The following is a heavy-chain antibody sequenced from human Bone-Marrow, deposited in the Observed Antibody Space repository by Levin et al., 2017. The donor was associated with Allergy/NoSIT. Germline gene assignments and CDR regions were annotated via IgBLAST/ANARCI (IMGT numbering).Heavy chain of an antibody. J-gene: IGHJ2*01. V-gene: IGHV1-18*01. CDR3: VREGCSRSSCFDSVYYFDL. CDR2: ISTDNGNT. D-gene: IGHD2-2*01. CDR1: GYTFTNFD. Sequence: GASVKVSCKASGYTFTNFDISWVRQAPGQGLEWMGWISTDNGNTNYPQNLQGRVTMTTDTSTTTAYMELRNLRSDDTAVYYCVREGCSRSSCFDSVYYFDLWGRGTLVTVSS.